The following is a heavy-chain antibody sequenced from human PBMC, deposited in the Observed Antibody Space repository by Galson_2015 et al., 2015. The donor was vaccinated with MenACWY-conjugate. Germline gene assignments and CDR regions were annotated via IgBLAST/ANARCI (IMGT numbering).Heavy chain of an antibody. V-gene: IGHV4-59*01. Sequence: ETLSLTCTVSGGSINSCYWSWIRQPPGKGLEWIGYMYYSGSANYNPSLKSRVTISVDTSKNQFSLTMTSVTAADTAVYYCARGVNLASMAGYWGQGTLVTVSS. J-gene: IGHJ4*02. CDR3: ARGVNLASMAGY. D-gene: IGHD3-3*02. CDR2: MYYSGSA. CDR1: GGSINSCY.